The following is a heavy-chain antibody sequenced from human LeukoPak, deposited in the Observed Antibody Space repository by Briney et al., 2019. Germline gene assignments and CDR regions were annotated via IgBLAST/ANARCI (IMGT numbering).Heavy chain of an antibody. Sequence: PSETLSLTCTVSGYSISSGYYWGWIRQPPGKGLEWIGSIYHSGSTYYNPSLKSRVTISVDKSKNQFSLKLSSVTAADTAVYYCARFPGSAEYRHYYHMDVWGKGTTVTVSS. J-gene: IGHJ6*03. CDR1: GYSISSGYY. D-gene: IGHD2-15*01. CDR3: ARFPGSAEYRHYYHMDV. V-gene: IGHV4-38-2*02. CDR2: IYHSGST.